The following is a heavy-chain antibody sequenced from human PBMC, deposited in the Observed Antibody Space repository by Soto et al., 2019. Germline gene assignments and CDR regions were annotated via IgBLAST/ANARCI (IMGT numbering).Heavy chain of an antibody. Sequence: SETLSLTCTVSGGSISSGDYYWSWIRQPPGKGLEWIGYIYYSGSTYYNPSLKSRVTISVDTSKNQFSLKLSSVTAADTAVYYCAREHITMVRGVITYYYYMDVWGKGTTVTVSS. J-gene: IGHJ6*03. CDR1: GGSISSGDYY. CDR2: IYYSGST. V-gene: IGHV4-30-4*01. D-gene: IGHD3-10*01. CDR3: AREHITMVRGVITYYYYMDV.